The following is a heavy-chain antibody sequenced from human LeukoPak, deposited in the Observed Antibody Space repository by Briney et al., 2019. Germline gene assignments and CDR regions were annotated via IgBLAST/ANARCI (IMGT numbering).Heavy chain of an antibody. CDR2: IYDSGTT. V-gene: IGHV4-59*12. D-gene: IGHD3-22*01. J-gene: IGHJ4*02. Sequence: SETLSLTCTVSGGSISSYYWSWIRQPPGKGLEWFGYIYDSGTTNYNPSPESRVTISVDASKNQFPQLQSPGPGADTAVYYCAIGVRYDSSGYYFEEGDSPLDYWGQGTLVTVSS. CDR3: AIGVRYDSSGYYFEEGDSPLDY. CDR1: GGSISSYY.